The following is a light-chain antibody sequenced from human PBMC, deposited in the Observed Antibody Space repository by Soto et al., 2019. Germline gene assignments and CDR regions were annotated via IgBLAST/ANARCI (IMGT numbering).Light chain of an antibody. Sequence: QSVLTQPRSVSGSPGQSVTISCTGTSRDVGGYNYVSWYQQHPGKAPKLMIYDVTKRPSGVPDRFSGSKSGNTASLTISGLQAEDEADYYCSSYAGSYTGVFGGGTKLTVL. CDR2: DVT. V-gene: IGLV2-11*01. CDR1: SRDVGGYNY. CDR3: SSYAGSYTGV. J-gene: IGLJ3*02.